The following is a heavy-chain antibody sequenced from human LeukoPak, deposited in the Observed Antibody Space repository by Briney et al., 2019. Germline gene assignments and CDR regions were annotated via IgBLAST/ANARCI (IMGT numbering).Heavy chain of an antibody. CDR1: GGSFSGYY. Sequence: SETLSLTCAVYGGSFSGYYWSWIRQPPWKGLEWIGEINHSGSTNYNPSLKSRVTTSVDTSKNQFSLKLSSVTAADTAVYYCARRKRSGCSSTSCLLNWFDPWGQGTLVTVSS. D-gene: IGHD2-2*01. V-gene: IGHV4-34*01. CDR2: INHSGST. J-gene: IGHJ5*02. CDR3: ARRKRSGCSSTSCLLNWFDP.